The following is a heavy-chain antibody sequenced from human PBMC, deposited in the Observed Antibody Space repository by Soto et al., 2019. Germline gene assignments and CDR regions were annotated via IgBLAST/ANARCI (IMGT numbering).Heavy chain of an antibody. Sequence: ASVKVSCKASGYTFTSYAMHWVRQAPGQRLEWMGWINAGNGNTKYSQKFQGRVTITRDTSASTAYMELSSLRSKDTAVYYCARLRSHYLYYFDYWGQGTLVTVSS. CDR3: ARLRSHYLYYFDY. J-gene: IGHJ4*02. D-gene: IGHD4-4*01. CDR2: INAGNGNT. V-gene: IGHV1-3*01. CDR1: GYTFTSYA.